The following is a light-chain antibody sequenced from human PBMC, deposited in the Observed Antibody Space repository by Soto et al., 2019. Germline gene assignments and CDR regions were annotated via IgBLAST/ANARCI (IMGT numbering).Light chain of an antibody. V-gene: IGKV3-20*01. J-gene: IGKJ1*01. Sequence: ENVLTQSPGTLSLSPGERATLSCRASQSFSSSYLAWYQQKPGQAPRLLIYGTSTRATGVPDRFSGSGSQTDFTLTISRLEPEDFSTFYCQQYNNYPWTFGQGTKVEIK. CDR3: QQYNNYPWT. CDR2: GTS. CDR1: QSFSSSY.